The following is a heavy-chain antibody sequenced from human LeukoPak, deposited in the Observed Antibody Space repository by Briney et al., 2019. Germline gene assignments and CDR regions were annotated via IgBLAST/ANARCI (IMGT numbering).Heavy chain of an antibody. CDR3: ARDSYGSGSYGTFDY. D-gene: IGHD3-10*01. CDR2: IIPIFGTA. V-gene: IGHV1-69*05. Sequence: SVKVSCKASGGTFSSYAISWVRQAPGQGLEWMGGIIPIFGTANYAQKLQGRVTMTTDTSTSTAYMELRSLRSDDTAVYYCARDSYGSGSYGTFDYWGQGTLVTVSS. J-gene: IGHJ4*02. CDR1: GGTFSSYA.